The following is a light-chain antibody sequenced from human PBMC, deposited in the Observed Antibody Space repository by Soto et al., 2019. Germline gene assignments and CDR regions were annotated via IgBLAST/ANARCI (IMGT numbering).Light chain of an antibody. Sequence: EIVLTQSPATLSLSPGERATLSCRASQSVSSYLAWYQQKPGQAPRLLIYDASNRATAIPARFSGSGSGTDSTLTISSLEPEDFAVYYCQQRSNWPPLTFGGGTKVEIK. CDR1: QSVSSY. CDR3: QQRSNWPPLT. V-gene: IGKV3-11*01. J-gene: IGKJ4*01. CDR2: DAS.